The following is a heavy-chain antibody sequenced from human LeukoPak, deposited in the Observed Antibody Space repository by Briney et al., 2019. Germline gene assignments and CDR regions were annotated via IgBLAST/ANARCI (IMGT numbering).Heavy chain of an antibody. Sequence: PGGSLRLSCAASGFTVSSNYMSWVRQAPGKGLEWVSVIYSGGSTYYADSVKGRFTISRDNSKNTLYLQMNGLRAEDTAVYYCAREGMVRGVMKYYYGMDVWGQGTTVTVSS. CDR1: GFTVSSNY. V-gene: IGHV3-53*01. J-gene: IGHJ6*02. CDR2: IYSGGST. CDR3: AREGMVRGVMKYYYGMDV. D-gene: IGHD3-10*01.